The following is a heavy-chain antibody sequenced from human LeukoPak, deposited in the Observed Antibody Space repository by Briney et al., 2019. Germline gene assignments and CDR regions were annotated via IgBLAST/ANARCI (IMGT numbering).Heavy chain of an antibody. J-gene: IGHJ4*02. V-gene: IGHV4-61*01. CDR3: ARAPRAYGDYKFDY. D-gene: IGHD4-17*01. Sequence: SETLSLTCTVSGGSVSSGSYYWRWIRQPPGTGLEWIGYIYYSGSTNYNPSLKSRVTISVDTSKNQFSLKLSSVTAADTAVYYCARAPRAYGDYKFDYWGQGTLVTVSS. CDR2: IYYSGST. CDR1: GGSVSSGSYY.